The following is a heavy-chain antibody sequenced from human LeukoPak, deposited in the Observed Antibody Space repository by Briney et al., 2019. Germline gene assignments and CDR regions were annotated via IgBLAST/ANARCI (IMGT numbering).Heavy chain of an antibody. V-gene: IGHV3-53*01. Sequence: GGSLRLSCAASGFTVSSNYMSWVRQAPGKGLEWVSVIYSGGSTYYADSVKGRFTISRDNSKNTLYLQMNSLRAEDTAVYYCARGYYDSSGYHDHWGQGTLVTVSS. CDR2: IYSGGST. CDR3: ARGYYDSSGYHDH. J-gene: IGHJ4*02. CDR1: GFTVSSNY. D-gene: IGHD3-22*01.